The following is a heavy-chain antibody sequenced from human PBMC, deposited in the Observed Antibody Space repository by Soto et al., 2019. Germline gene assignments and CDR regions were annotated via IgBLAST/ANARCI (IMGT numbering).Heavy chain of an antibody. D-gene: IGHD1-26*01. Sequence: QVQLVESGGGVLQPGRSLRLSCAASGFTFSSHGMHWVRHTPGRGLEWVAVIWYDGSEKYYADSVRGRFTIYRDNSKNTVYLQMNSLRAEDTAVYYCARWEDDKRLDYWGQGILVTVSS. CDR1: GFTFSSHG. V-gene: IGHV3-33*01. J-gene: IGHJ4*02. CDR3: ARWEDDKRLDY. CDR2: IWYDGSEK.